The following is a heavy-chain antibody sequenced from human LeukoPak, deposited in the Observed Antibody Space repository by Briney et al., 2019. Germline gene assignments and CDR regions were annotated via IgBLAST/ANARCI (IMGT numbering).Heavy chain of an antibody. V-gene: IGHV3-30*02. Sequence: GGSLRLSCAASGFTFSSYSMNWVRQAPGKGLEWVAFIRYDGSNKYYADSVKGRFTIPRDNSKNTLYLQMNSLRAEDTAVYYCAKWGSGSYYNPTGYMDVWGKGTTVTISS. CDR2: IRYDGSNK. CDR3: AKWGSGSYYNPTGYMDV. J-gene: IGHJ6*03. D-gene: IGHD3-10*01. CDR1: GFTFSSYS.